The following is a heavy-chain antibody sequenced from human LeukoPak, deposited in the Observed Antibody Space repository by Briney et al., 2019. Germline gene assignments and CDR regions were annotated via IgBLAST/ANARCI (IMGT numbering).Heavy chain of an antibody. D-gene: IGHD3-10*02. CDR1: GYTFTGYY. CDR3: ARDMSPENSQIDY. CDR2: INPNSGGT. J-gene: IGHJ4*02. V-gene: IGHV1-2*06. Sequence: ASVKVSCKASGYTFTGYYMHWVRQVPRQGLEWMGRINPNSGGTNYAQKFQGRVTMTRDTSISTAYMELSRLRSDDTAVYYCARDMSPENSQIDYWGQGTLVTVSS.